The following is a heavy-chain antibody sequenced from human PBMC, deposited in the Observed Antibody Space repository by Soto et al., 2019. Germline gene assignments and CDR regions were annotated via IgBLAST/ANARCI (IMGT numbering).Heavy chain of an antibody. CDR3: ARGPSSGWYVFDY. CDR2: INTDGSIT. J-gene: IGHJ4*02. CDR1: GLIFSNYK. D-gene: IGHD6-19*01. V-gene: IGHV3-74*01. Sequence: GGSLILSCAASGLIFSNYKMHWVRQAPGKGLVWVSRINTDGSITDYADSVKGRFTVSRDNPKNTLYLQMNSLRAEDTAVYYCARGPSSGWYVFDYWGQGTLVTVSS.